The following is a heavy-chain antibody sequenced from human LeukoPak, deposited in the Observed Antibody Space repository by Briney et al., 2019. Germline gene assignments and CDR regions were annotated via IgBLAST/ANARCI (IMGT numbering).Heavy chain of an antibody. CDR3: ARGWEFEY. CDR1: GFTFSTYN. J-gene: IGHJ4*02. CDR2: ISSGTSSI. D-gene: IGHD1-26*01. V-gene: IGHV3-48*01. Sequence: GGSLRLSCAASGFTFSTYNMNWVRQAPGKGLEWVSYISSGTSSIYYADSVKGRFTISRDNAKNSLYLQMTSLRAEDTAVYYCARGWEFEYWGQGTLVTVSS.